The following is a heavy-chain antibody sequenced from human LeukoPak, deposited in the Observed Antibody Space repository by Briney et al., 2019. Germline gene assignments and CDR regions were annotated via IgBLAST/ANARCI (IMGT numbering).Heavy chain of an antibody. CDR1: GFTFINYY. V-gene: IGHV1-46*01. CDR2: INLSGGST. D-gene: IGHD4/OR15-4a*01. CDR3: ARDLDYGEKSEDY. J-gene: IGHJ4*02. Sequence: ASVKDSCKASGFTFINYYMHWVRQAPGQGLEWLGIINLSGGSTHYPQKFQDRVTMTRDTSTSTVYMELSSLRSEDTAVYYCARDLDYGEKSEDYWGQGTLVTVSS.